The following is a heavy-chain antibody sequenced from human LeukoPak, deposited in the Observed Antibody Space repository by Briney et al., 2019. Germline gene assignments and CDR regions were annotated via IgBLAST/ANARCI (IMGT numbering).Heavy chain of an antibody. J-gene: IGHJ6*03. CDR1: GYTFTGYY. D-gene: IGHD6-6*01. CDR2: INPNSGGT. Sequence: ASVKVSCKASGYTFTGYYMHWVRQAPGQGLEWMGWINPNSGGTNYAQKFQGRVTMTRDTSISTAYMELSRLRSDDTAVYYCACHVRPQLVPSNHYYYYYMDVWGKGTTVTVSS. CDR3: ACHVRPQLVPSNHYYYYYMDV. V-gene: IGHV1-2*02.